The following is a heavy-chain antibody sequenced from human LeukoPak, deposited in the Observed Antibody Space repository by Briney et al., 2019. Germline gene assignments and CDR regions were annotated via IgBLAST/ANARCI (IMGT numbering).Heavy chain of an antibody. D-gene: IGHD4-23*01. J-gene: IGHJ4*02. CDR3: ASPAVVTDTSSDY. CDR1: GFTVSRNY. Sequence: GGSLRLSCAASGFTVSRNYMGWVRQAPGKGLEWVSVIYSGDGTYYADSVKGRFTISRDNPKNTLYLQMNSLRAEDTAVYYCASPAVVTDTSSDYWGQGTLVTVSS. V-gene: IGHV3-53*01. CDR2: IYSGDGT.